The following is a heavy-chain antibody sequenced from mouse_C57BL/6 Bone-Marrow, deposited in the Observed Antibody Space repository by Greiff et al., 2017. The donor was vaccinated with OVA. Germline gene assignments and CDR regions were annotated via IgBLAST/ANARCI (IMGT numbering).Heavy chain of an antibody. CDR3: TREDNWDYFDY. D-gene: IGHD4-1*01. V-gene: IGHV1-84*01. J-gene: IGHJ2*01. Sequence: LLESGPELVKPGASVKISCKASGYTFTDYYINWVKQRPGQGLEWIGWIYPGSGNTKYNEKFKGKATLTVDTSSSTAYMQLSSLTSEDSAVYFCTREDNWDYFDYWGQGTTLTVSS. CDR2: IYPGSGNT. CDR1: GYTFTDYY.